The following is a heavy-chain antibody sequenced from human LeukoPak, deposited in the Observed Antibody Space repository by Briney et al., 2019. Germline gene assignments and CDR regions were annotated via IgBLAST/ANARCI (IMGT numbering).Heavy chain of an antibody. Sequence: SETLSLACTVSGGSMSSSCYYWDWIRQPPGKGLEWNGSIYYSASSYYIPSLNRRVTISVDTSKNQFALKLTSVTAADTAVYYCACPREGFYYYDHWGQATMVSDCS. J-gene: IGHJ4*02. CDR3: ACPREGFYYYDH. V-gene: IGHV4-39*01. CDR1: GGSMSSSCYY. CDR2: IYYSASS. D-gene: IGHD3-10*01.